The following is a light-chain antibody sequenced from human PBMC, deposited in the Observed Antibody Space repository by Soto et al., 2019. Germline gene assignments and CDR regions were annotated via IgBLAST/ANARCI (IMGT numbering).Light chain of an antibody. V-gene: IGLV2-14*01. CDR2: EVT. CDR3: SSYRSTSTYV. J-gene: IGLJ1*01. Sequence: QSALTQPASVSGSPGQSITISCTGTRSDIGGYNYVSWYQQHPGKAPKLIIYEVTNRPSGVSHRFSGSKSGDTASLTISGLQAEDEADYYCSSYRSTSTYVFGTGTKVTV. CDR1: RSDIGGYNY.